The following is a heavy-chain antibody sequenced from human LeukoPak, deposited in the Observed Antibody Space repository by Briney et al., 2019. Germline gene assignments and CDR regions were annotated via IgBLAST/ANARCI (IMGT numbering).Heavy chain of an antibody. CDR3: ARAAVVVPAASGDY. Sequence: PGGSLRLSCAASGFTFSSYAMSWVRQAPGKGLEWVSAISGSGGSTYYADSVKGRFTISRDNAKNSLYLQMNSLRAEDTAVYYCARAAVVVPAASGDYWGQGTLVTVPS. D-gene: IGHD2-2*01. CDR2: ISGSGGST. V-gene: IGHV3-23*01. CDR1: GFTFSSYA. J-gene: IGHJ4*02.